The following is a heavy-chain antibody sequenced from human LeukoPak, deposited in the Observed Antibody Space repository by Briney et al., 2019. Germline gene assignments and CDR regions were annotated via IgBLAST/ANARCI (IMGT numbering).Heavy chain of an antibody. CDR2: ISWNSGSI. CDR3: VKDSRPGGNSWYDS. J-gene: IGHJ5*01. D-gene: IGHD4-23*01. Sequence: GGSLRLSCAASGFTFDDYAMHWVRQAPGKGLEWVSGISWNSGSIGYADSVKGRFTISRDNAKNSLYLQMNSLRVEDTAFYYRVKDSRPGGNSWYDSWGQGTLVTVST. V-gene: IGHV3-9*01. CDR1: GFTFDDYA.